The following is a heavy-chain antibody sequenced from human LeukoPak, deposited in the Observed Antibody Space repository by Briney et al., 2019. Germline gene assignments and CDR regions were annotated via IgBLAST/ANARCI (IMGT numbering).Heavy chain of an antibody. CDR1: GGSISPYY. J-gene: IGHJ5*02. Sequence: SETLSLTCTVSGGSISPYYWSWIRQPPGKGLEWIGYIHYSGSTKYNPSLKSRATFSVDTSKNQFSLKLSSVTAADTAVYYCARGGTPAAGPYNWFDPWGQGTLVTVSS. D-gene: IGHD6-13*01. CDR3: ARGGTPAAGPYNWFDP. CDR2: IHYSGST. V-gene: IGHV4-59*12.